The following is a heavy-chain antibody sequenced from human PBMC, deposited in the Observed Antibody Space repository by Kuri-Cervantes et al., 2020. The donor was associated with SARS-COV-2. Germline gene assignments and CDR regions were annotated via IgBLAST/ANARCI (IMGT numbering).Heavy chain of an antibody. J-gene: IGHJ4*02. CDR2: INPSGGST. CDR3: AREGYSSSSGRFDY. D-gene: IGHD6-6*01. CDR1: GYTFTSYY. V-gene: IGHV1-46*01. Sequence: ASVKVSCKASGYTFTSYYMHWVRQAPGQGLEWMGIINPSGGSTSYAQRFQGRVTMTRDTSISTAYMELSRLRSDDTAVYYCAREGYSSSSGRFDYWGQGTLVTVSS.